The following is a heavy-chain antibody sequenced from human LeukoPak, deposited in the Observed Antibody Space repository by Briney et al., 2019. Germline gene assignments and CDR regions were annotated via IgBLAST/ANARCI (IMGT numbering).Heavy chain of an antibody. Sequence: ASVKVSCKASGYTFTSYDINWVRQATGQGLEWMGWMNPNSGNTGYAQKFQGRVTISRNTSISTAYMELSSLRSEDTAVYYCAREHVDTSFDIWGQGTMVTVSS. D-gene: IGHD5-18*01. CDR1: GYTFTSYD. J-gene: IGHJ3*02. CDR2: MNPNSGNT. CDR3: AREHVDTSFDI. V-gene: IGHV1-8*03.